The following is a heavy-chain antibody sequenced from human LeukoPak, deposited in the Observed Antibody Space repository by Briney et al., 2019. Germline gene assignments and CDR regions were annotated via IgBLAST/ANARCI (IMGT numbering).Heavy chain of an antibody. J-gene: IGHJ4*02. CDR2: IYHSGST. Sequence: SETLSLTCTVSGYSISSGYYWGWIRQPPGKGLEWIGSIYHSGSTYYNPSLKSRVTISVDTSKNQFSLKLSSVTAADTAVYYCARHTRRWYIPRVGGWGQGTLVTVSS. D-gene: IGHD4-23*01. CDR3: ARHTRRWYIPRVGG. CDR1: GYSISSGYY. V-gene: IGHV4-38-2*02.